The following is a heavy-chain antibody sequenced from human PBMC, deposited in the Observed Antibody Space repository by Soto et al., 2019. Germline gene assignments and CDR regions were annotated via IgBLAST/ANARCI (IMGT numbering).Heavy chain of an antibody. CDR1: GGSMSSYY. Sequence: KASETLSLTCTVSGGSMSSYYWTWLRQSPGRGLEWIGYISYSGSTYPNPSLKSRDTISADTSKNQFSLRMNSMIAGDTAVYYWARAEPDASVGYWGQGTLVTVSS. CDR2: ISYSGST. V-gene: IGHV4-59*01. D-gene: IGHD2-2*01. CDR3: ARAEPDASVGY. J-gene: IGHJ4*02.